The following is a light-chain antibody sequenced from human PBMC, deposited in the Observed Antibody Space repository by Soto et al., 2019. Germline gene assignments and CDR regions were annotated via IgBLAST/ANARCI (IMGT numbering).Light chain of an antibody. Sequence: QSVLTHPASVSGSPGQSITISCTGSSSDVGAYNFVSWYQHHPGRAPNLSLYEVTTRPSGVSSRFSGSKSGNTASLTISGLQADDEATYYCSSYTSTNTPYVFGTGTKVTVL. CDR2: EVT. CDR3: SSYTSTNTPYV. J-gene: IGLJ1*01. CDR1: SSDVGAYNF. V-gene: IGLV2-14*01.